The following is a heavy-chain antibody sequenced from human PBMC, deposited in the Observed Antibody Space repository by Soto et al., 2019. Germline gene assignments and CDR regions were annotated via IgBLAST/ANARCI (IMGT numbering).Heavy chain of an antibody. Sequence: SETLSLTCTVSGGSISSYYWSWIRQPPGKGLEWIGYIYYSGSTNYNPSLKSRVTISVDTSKNQFSLKLSSVTAADTAVYYCARAEDVLDAFDIWGQGAMVTVSS. CDR3: ARAEDVLDAFDI. V-gene: IGHV4-59*01. J-gene: IGHJ3*02. CDR2: IYYSGST. CDR1: GGSISSYY.